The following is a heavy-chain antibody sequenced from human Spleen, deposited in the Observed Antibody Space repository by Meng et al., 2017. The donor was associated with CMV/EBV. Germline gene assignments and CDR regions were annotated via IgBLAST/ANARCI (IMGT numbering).Heavy chain of an antibody. Sequence: ASVKVSCKTSGYFFRDHFMHWVRQAPGQGLEWMGWIRPNNGDTNYAQDFQGRITVTSDSSFNTVYMELSRLTSDDTAVYYCARDYDWGADYWGQGTLVTFSS. V-gene: IGHV1-2*02. CDR3: ARDYDWGADY. J-gene: IGHJ4*02. CDR2: IRPNNGDT. D-gene: IGHD3-9*01. CDR1: GYFFRDHF.